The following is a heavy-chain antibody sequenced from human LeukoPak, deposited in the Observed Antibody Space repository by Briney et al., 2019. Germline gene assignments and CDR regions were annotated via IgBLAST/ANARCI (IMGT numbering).Heavy chain of an antibody. V-gene: IGHV3-48*03. CDR2: ISSSGSTI. D-gene: IGHD2-15*01. CDR1: GFTFSSYE. Sequence: PGGSLRLSCAASGFTFSSYEMNWVRQAPGKGLEWVSYISSSGSTIYYADSVKGRFTISRDNAKNSLYLQMNSLRAEDTAVYYCAREGYCSGGSCPTTSYYFDYWGQGTLVTVSS. J-gene: IGHJ4*02. CDR3: AREGYCSGGSCPTTSYYFDY.